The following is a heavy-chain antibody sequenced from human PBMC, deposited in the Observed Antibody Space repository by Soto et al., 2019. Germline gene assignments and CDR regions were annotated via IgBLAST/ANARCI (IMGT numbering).Heavy chain of an antibody. Sequence: EVQLVESGGGLVKPGGSLRLSCAASGFTFSNAWMSWVRQAPGKGLEWVGRIKSKTDGGTTEYAAPVKGRPTISRDVSKNTLYLQMNSLKTEDTAVYYCTGVIIAVAGISGYWGQGTLVTVSS. CDR3: TGVIIAVAGISGY. D-gene: IGHD6-19*01. CDR2: IKSKTDGGTT. CDR1: GFTFSNAW. V-gene: IGHV3-15*01. J-gene: IGHJ4*02.